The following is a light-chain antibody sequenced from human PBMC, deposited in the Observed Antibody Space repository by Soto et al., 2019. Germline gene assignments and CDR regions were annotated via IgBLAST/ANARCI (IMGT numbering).Light chain of an antibody. CDR2: DAS. Sequence: EIVLRQSPATLSLSPGERATLSCRASQSVSSYLAWYQQKPGQAPRLLIYDASNRATGIPVRFSGSGSGTDFTLTISSLEPEDSAVYYCQQRSNWLTFGGGTKIEIK. CDR3: QQRSNWLT. CDR1: QSVSSY. J-gene: IGKJ4*01. V-gene: IGKV3-11*01.